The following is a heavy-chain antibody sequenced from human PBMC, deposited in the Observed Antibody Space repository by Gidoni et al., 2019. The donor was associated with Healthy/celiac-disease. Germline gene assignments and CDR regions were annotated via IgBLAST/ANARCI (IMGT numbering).Heavy chain of an antibody. V-gene: IGHV3-33*01. CDR3: ARDGSGFYFDY. Sequence: QVQPVESGGGVVQPGRSLRLSCAASGVTFSSYGMHWVRQAPGKGLEWVAVIWYDGSNKYYADSVKGRFTISRDNSKNTLYLQMNSLRAEDTAVYYCARDGSGFYFDYWGQGTLVTVSS. D-gene: IGHD5-12*01. CDR2: IWYDGSNK. J-gene: IGHJ4*02. CDR1: GVTFSSYG.